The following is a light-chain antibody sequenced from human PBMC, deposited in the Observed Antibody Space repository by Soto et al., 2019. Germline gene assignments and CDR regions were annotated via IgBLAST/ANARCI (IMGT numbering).Light chain of an antibody. CDR3: CSYAGSYVWV. Sequence: QSALTQPRSVSGSPGQSVSISCTGTTSDVGSYNYVSWYQQHPGKAPRLMIYDVRKRPSGVPDRFSGSKSGNTASLTISGLRAEDEADYYCCSYAGSYVWVFGGGTKLIVL. V-gene: IGLV2-11*01. CDR2: DVR. CDR1: TSDVGSYNY. J-gene: IGLJ3*02.